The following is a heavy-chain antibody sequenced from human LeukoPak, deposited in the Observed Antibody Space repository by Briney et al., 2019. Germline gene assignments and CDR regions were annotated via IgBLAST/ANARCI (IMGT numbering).Heavy chain of an antibody. J-gene: IGHJ5*02. CDR3: ARGQLWLHWFDP. Sequence: ASVKVSCKASGYTFTIFDINWVRQAPGQGPEWVGWMNPKTGDTVYAQNFQGRVTMTRDTSIGTAYMELSRLRSDDTAVYYCARGQLWLHWFDPWGQGTLVTVSP. D-gene: IGHD5-18*01. CDR2: MNPKTGDT. V-gene: IGHV1-8*01. CDR1: GYTFTIFD.